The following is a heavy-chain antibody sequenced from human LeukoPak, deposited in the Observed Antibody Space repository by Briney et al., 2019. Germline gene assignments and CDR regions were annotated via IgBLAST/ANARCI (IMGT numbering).Heavy chain of an antibody. CDR1: GFTFRRNW. J-gene: IGHJ4*02. D-gene: IGHD6-25*01. CDR3: VRPSESWLGQGL. CDR2: INSDGSVT. V-gene: IGHV3-74*01. Sequence: GGSLRLSCSASGFTFRRNWMHWVRQAPGKGLVWVSRINSDGSVTDYADSVKGRFPISRDNGKKTLYLHMDSLRAEDTAVYYCVRPSESWLGQGLWGQGTLVTVSS.